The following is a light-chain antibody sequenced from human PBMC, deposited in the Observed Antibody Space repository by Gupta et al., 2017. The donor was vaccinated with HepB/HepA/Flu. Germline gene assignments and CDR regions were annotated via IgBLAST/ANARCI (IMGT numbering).Light chain of an antibody. Sequence: QSALTQPASVSGSPGQSITISCTGTSTDVGGYNYVSWYQQHPGKAPKLIIYDVSNRPSGVSDRFSGSKSGNTASLTISGLQAEDEADYYCSSYTSSSTLVIFSGGTKLTVL. V-gene: IGLV2-14*03. CDR2: DVS. J-gene: IGLJ2*01. CDR3: SSYTSSSTLVI. CDR1: STDVGGYNY.